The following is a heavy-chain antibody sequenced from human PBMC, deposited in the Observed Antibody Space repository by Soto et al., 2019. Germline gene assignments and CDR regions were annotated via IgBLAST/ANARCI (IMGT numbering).Heavy chain of an antibody. J-gene: IGHJ4*02. D-gene: IGHD1-20*01. V-gene: IGHV1-69*05. CDR3: ARSRITGSTWTFDY. Sequence: AAVKVSCKASGGTFNSYGISWVRQAPGQGLDWMGVIIPLYGTVNYAQKFQGQVTISTDKSISTAYLQWSSLRASDSAMYYCARSRITGSTWTFDYWGQGTLVTVSS. CDR1: GGTFNSYG. CDR2: IIPLYGTV.